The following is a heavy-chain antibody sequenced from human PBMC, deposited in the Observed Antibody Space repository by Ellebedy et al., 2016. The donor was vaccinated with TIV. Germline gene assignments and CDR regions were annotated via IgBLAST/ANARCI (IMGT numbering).Heavy chain of an antibody. CDR3: ARAEITIFGVVTQNNWFDP. Sequence: AASVKVSCKASGYTFTNYYMHWVRQAPGQGLEWMGIINPSGGSTSYAQKLQGRLTMTRDTSASTAYMELSSLRSEDTAVYYCARAEITIFGVVTQNNWFDPWGQGTLVTVSS. CDR2: INPSGGST. CDR1: GYTFTNYY. J-gene: IGHJ5*02. D-gene: IGHD3-3*01. V-gene: IGHV1-46*04.